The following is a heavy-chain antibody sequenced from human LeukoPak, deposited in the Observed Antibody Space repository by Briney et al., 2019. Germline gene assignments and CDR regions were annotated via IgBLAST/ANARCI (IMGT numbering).Heavy chain of an antibody. D-gene: IGHD3-10*01. CDR2: ISSNGGST. CDR1: GFTFSSYA. CDR3: ARASVLWFGELGGWFDP. J-gene: IGHJ5*02. V-gene: IGHV3-64*01. Sequence: PGGSLRLSCAASGFTFSSYAMHWVRQAPGKGLEYVSAISSNGGSTYYANSVKGRFTISRDNSKNTLYLQMGSLRAEDMAVYYCARASVLWFGELGGWFDPWGQGTLVTVSS.